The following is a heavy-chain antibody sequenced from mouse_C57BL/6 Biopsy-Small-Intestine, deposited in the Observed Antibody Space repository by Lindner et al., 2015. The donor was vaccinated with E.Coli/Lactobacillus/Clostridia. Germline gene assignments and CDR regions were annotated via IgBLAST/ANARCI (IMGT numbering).Heavy chain of an antibody. J-gene: IGHJ1*03. Sequence: VQLQESGGGLVQPKGSLKLSCAASGFSFKIYAMNWVRQAPGKGLEWVAHIRSKSDNYATYYADSVKDRFTISRDDSESMFYLQLSNLKTEDTAMYLCVSSNYYWYFDVWGTGTTVTVSS. CDR2: IRSKSDNYAT. CDR3: VSSNYYWYFDV. D-gene: IGHD2-5*01. V-gene: IGHV10-1*01. CDR1: GFSFKIYA.